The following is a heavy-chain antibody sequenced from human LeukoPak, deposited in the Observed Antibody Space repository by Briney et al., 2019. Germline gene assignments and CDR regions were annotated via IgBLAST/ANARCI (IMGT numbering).Heavy chain of an antibody. CDR3: ARPLGVVVAATRGPDAFDI. CDR2: INPSGGST. CDR1: GYTFSSYH. D-gene: IGHD2-15*01. V-gene: IGHV1-46*01. J-gene: IGHJ3*02. Sequence: ASVKVSCKASGYTFSSYHIHWVRQAPGQGLVWMGIINPSGGSTSYAQKFQGRVTMTRDTSTSTVHVELSSLRSEDTAVYYCARPLGVVVAATRGPDAFDIWGQGTMVTVSS.